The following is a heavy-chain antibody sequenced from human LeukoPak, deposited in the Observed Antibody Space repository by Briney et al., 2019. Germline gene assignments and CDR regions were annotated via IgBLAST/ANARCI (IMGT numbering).Heavy chain of an antibody. CDR1: GGSFSGYY. D-gene: IGHD3-10*01. CDR2: INHSGST. CDR3: ARARPGPYYGSGSLFDY. J-gene: IGHJ4*02. V-gene: IGHV4-34*01. Sequence: LKPSETLSLTCAVYGGSFSGYYWSWIRQPPGKGLEWIGEINHSGSTNYNPSLKSRVTISVDTSKNQFSLKLSSVTAADTAVYYCARARPGPYYGSGSLFDYWGQGTLVTVSS.